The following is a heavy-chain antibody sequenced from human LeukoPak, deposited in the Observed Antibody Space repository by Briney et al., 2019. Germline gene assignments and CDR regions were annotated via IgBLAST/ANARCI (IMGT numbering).Heavy chain of an antibody. J-gene: IGHJ4*02. Sequence: PGGSLRLSCAASGFTFSGSAMHWVRQASGKGLEWVGRIRSKANSYATAYAASVKGRFTISRDDSKNTAYLHMNSLKTEDTAVYYCTTSNDFWSGYYLGVPPIDYWGQGTLVTVSS. CDR3: TTSNDFWSGYYLGVPPIDY. V-gene: IGHV3-73*01. CDR1: GFTFSGSA. CDR2: IRSKANSYAT. D-gene: IGHD3-3*01.